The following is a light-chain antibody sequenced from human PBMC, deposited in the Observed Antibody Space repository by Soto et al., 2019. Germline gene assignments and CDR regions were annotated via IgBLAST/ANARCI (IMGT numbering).Light chain of an antibody. V-gene: IGLV2-14*01. CDR1: SSDVGAYNH. Sequence: QSALTQPASVSGSPGQSITISCTGTSSDVGAYNHVSWYQQHPGKAPKLMIYEVSNRPSGVSNRFSGSKSGNTASLTISGLLPEGEADYYCNSYTSSSTVVFGTGTKVTVL. CDR3: NSYTSSSTVV. J-gene: IGLJ1*01. CDR2: EVS.